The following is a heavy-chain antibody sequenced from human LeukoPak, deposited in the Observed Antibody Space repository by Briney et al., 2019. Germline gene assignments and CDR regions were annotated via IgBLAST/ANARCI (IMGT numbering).Heavy chain of an antibody. J-gene: IGHJ4*02. CDR2: IYYSGST. Sequence: PSETLSLTCTVSGGSISSSSYYWGWIRQPPGTGLEWIGYIYYSGSTNYNPSLKSRVTISVDTSKNQFSLRLSSVTAADTAVYYCARVTGYMIEDYFDYWGQGTLVTVSS. CDR1: GGSISSSSYY. D-gene: IGHD3-22*01. CDR3: ARVTGYMIEDYFDY. V-gene: IGHV4-61*05.